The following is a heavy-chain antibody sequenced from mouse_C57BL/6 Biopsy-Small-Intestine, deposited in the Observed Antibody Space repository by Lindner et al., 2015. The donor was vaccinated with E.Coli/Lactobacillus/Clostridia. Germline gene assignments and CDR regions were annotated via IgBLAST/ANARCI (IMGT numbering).Heavy chain of an antibody. J-gene: IGHJ4*01. D-gene: IGHD1-2*01. Sequence: VQLQESGSELARPGASVKLSCKASGYTFTSYTIGWLKQNAGQGLEWIGEIYPGSGNTYYNEKFKDKATLTADKSSNTASMELRSLTSGDSAVYFCARFPSSSYALDYWGQGTSVTVSS. CDR1: GYTFTSYT. V-gene: IGHV1-81*01. CDR3: ARFPSSSYALDY. CDR2: IYPGSGNT.